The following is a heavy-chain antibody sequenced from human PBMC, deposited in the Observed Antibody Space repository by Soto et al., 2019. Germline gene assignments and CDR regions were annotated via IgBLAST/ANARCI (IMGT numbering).Heavy chain of an antibody. Sequence: EVQLLESGGGLVQPGGSLRLSCAASGFTFSSYAMSWVRQAPGKGLEWVSAISGSGGRTYYADSVKGRFTISRDNSKNTLYLQINSLRAEDTAVYYCAKDPRGRQQLVPRPHNFDYWGQGTLVNVSS. CDR2: ISGSGGRT. V-gene: IGHV3-23*01. CDR1: GFTFSSYA. D-gene: IGHD6-13*01. CDR3: AKDPRGRQQLVPRPHNFDY. J-gene: IGHJ4*02.